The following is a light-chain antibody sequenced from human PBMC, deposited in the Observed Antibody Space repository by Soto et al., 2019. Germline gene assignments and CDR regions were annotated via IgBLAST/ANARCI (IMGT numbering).Light chain of an antibody. CDR2: LNSDGSH. V-gene: IGLV4-69*02. J-gene: IGLJ2*01. CDR3: QTWGTGVV. CDR1: SGHSSNA. Sequence: QSVLTQSPSASASLGASVKLICTLSSGHSSNAIAWHQQQPEKGPRYLMKLNSDGSHSKGDGIPDRFSGSSSGAERYLTISSLQSEDEADYYCQTWGTGVVFGGGTKVTVL.